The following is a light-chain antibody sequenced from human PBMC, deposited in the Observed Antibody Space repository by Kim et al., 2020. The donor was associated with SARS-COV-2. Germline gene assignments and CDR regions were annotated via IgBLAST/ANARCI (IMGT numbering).Light chain of an antibody. Sequence: ALGQTVTITCQGDSLRSQFANWYQQSPGQSPVLVLYGRNSRPSGIPDRFSGSRSGDTASLTITGAQAEDEADYYCNSRDSSGYHVVFGGGTQLTVL. J-gene: IGLJ2*01. CDR1: SLRSQF. CDR2: GRN. V-gene: IGLV3-19*01. CDR3: NSRDSSGYHVV.